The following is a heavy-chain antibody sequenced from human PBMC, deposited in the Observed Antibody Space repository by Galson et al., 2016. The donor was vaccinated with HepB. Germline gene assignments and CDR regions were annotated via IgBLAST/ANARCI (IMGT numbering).Heavy chain of an antibody. D-gene: IGHD5-24*01. Sequence: SLRLSCAASGFTFTNYWLTWVRQAPGKGLEWVANIKEDGTEKCYADSVKGRFTISRDNARNSQYLQMNSLRAEDTGIYYCAREGLADGSYFDYWGRGTLVTVS. CDR1: GFTFTNYW. CDR2: IKEDGTEK. J-gene: IGHJ4*02. V-gene: IGHV3-7*01. CDR3: AREGLADGSYFDY.